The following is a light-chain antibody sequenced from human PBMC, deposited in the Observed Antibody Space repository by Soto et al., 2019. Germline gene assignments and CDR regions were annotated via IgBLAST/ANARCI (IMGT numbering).Light chain of an antibody. V-gene: IGKV3-20*01. J-gene: IGKJ2*01. CDR2: GAS. CDR3: QQYGSSPCS. Sequence: ESLLTQSPGTLSLSPGERATLSCRASQSVSNSYLAWYQQKPGQAHRLLIFGASGRATGIPDRFSGRGSGTEFTLTIGRLEPEDLAVYCLQQYGSSPCSFGLGTKLQ. CDR1: QSVSNSY.